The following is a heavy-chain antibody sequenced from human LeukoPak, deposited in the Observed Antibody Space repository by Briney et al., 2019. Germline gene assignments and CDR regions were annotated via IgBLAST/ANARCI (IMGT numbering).Heavy chain of an antibody. CDR2: INPNSGGT. CDR3: ARPIAVAGTTWYDP. Sequence: ASVKVSCKASGYTFTGYYMHWVRQAPGQGLEWMGRINPNSGGTNYAQKFQGRVTMTRDTSISTAYMELSRLRSDDTAGYYCARPIAVAGTTWYDPWGQGTLVTVSS. CDR1: GYTFTGYY. D-gene: IGHD6-19*01. J-gene: IGHJ5*02. V-gene: IGHV1-2*06.